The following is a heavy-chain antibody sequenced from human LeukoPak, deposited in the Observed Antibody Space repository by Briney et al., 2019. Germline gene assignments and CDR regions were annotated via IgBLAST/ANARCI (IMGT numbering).Heavy chain of an antibody. CDR1: GYTFTSYG. CDR2: ISAYNGNT. CDR3: ARDLEKAVLNYYYYGMDV. J-gene: IGHJ6*02. V-gene: IGHV1-18*01. Sequence: GASVKVTCKASGYTFTSYGISWVRQAPGQGLEWMGWISAYNGNTNYAQKLQGRVTMTTDTSTSTAYMELRSLRSDDTAVYYCARDLEKAVLNYYYYGMDVWGQGTTVTVSS. D-gene: IGHD4/OR15-4a*01.